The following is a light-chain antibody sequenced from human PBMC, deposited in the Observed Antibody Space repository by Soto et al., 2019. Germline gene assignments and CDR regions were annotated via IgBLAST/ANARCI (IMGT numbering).Light chain of an antibody. CDR1: SSDVGGYNY. V-gene: IGLV2-8*01. CDR3: NSYAGSNIV. Sequence: QSALTQPPSASGSPEQSVTISCTGTSSDVGGYNYVSWYQQHPGQAPKLMIYEVYKRPSGVPDRFSGSKSGNTASLTVSGLQAEDEADYYCNSYAGSNIVFGTGTKLTVL. CDR2: EVY. J-gene: IGLJ1*01.